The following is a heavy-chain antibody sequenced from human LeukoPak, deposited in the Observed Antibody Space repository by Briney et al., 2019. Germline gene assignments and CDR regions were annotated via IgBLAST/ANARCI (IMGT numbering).Heavy chain of an antibody. CDR3: AREKDNSGWKNWIDP. Sequence: ASVKVSCKASVYSFTSYYMHWVRQAPGQGLEWMGIINPNGGSTSYAQKFRGRVTMTRDTSTSTVYMELSSLKSEDTAVYYCAREKDNSGWKNWIDPWGEGTLVTVSS. D-gene: IGHD6-19*01. J-gene: IGHJ5*02. CDR1: VYSFTSYY. V-gene: IGHV1-46*01. CDR2: INPNGGST.